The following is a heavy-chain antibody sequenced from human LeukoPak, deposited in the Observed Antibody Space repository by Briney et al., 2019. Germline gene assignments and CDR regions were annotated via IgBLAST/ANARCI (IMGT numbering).Heavy chain of an antibody. V-gene: IGHV5-51*01. J-gene: IGHJ3*02. Sequence: GESLKISCKGSGYSFTSYWIGWVRQMPGKGLEWRGIIYPGDSDTRYSPSFQGQVTISADKSISTAYLQWSSLKASDTAMYYCARGAKESRYSYGRSAFDIWGQGTMVTVSS. CDR2: IYPGDSDT. CDR1: GYSFTSYW. CDR3: ARGAKESRYSYGRSAFDI. D-gene: IGHD5-18*01.